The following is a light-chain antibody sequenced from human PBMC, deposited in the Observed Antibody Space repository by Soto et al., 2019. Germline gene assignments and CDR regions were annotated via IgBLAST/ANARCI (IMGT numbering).Light chain of an antibody. J-gene: IGKJ5*01. Sequence: EIVLTQSPGTLSLSPGERANLYCRASQSFSSSFLAWYQQIPGQAPRLLIYGAPSRATGIPDRFSASGSGTDFTLTISRLEPEDFAVYYCQQYGSSLITFGQGTRLEIK. V-gene: IGKV3-20*01. CDR3: QQYGSSLIT. CDR1: QSFSSSF. CDR2: GAP.